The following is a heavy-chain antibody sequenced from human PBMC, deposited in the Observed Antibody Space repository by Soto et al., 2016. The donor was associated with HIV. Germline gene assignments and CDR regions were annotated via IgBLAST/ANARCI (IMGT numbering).Heavy chain of an antibody. V-gene: IGHV3-64D*06. D-gene: IGHD5-18*01. CDR3: VKPMRMVTGSYFDY. J-gene: IGHJ4*02. CDR1: GFTFSSYA. Sequence: EVQLVESGGGLVQPGGSLRLSCSASGFTFSSYAMHWVRQAPGKGLEYVSAISSNGGSTYYADSVKGRFTISRDNSKNTLYLQMSSLRAEDTAVYYCVKPMRMVTGSYFDYWGQGTLVTVSS. CDR2: ISSNGGST.